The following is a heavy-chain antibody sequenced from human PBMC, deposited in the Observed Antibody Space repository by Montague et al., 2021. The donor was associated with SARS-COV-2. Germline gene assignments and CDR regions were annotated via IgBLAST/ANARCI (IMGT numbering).Heavy chain of an antibody. V-gene: IGHV4-61*08. Sequence: SETLSLTCTVSGGSVSSGGYYWSWIRQPPGKGLEWIGYIFYSGNPNYHPSLKSRVTISLDTSKNQFSLKLTSVTAADTAVYYCARVAVAAAATRGDYWGQGTLVTVSS. CDR1: GGSVSSGGYY. J-gene: IGHJ4*02. CDR2: IFYSGNP. D-gene: IGHD6-13*01. CDR3: ARVAVAAAATRGDY.